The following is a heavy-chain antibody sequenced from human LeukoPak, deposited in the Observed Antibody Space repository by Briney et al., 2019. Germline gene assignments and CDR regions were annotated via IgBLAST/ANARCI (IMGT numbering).Heavy chain of an antibody. V-gene: IGHV3-21*01. Sequence: GGSLRLSCAASGFTFSSYSMNWVRQAPGKGLEWVSSISCCSSYIYYANSVKGRFTISRDNAKNSLYLKMNGLRAENTAVYYCAREEGATTTYWGQGTLVTVSS. J-gene: IGHJ4*02. CDR2: ISCCSSYI. CDR3: AREEGATTTY. CDR1: GFTFSSYS. D-gene: IGHD1-26*01.